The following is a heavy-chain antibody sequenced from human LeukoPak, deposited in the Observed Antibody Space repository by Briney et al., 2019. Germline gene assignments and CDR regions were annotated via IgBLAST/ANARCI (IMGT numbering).Heavy chain of an antibody. V-gene: IGHV3-53*01. CDR2: IYSGGST. CDR1: GFTVSSNY. J-gene: IGHJ4*02. D-gene: IGHD4-17*01. Sequence: GGSLRLSCAASGFTVSSNYMSWIRQAPGKGLEWVSVIYSGGSTYYADSVKGRFTISRDNSKNTLYLQMNSLRAEDTAVYYCARAGYGDYAPDYWGQGTLVTVSS. CDR3: ARAGYGDYAPDY.